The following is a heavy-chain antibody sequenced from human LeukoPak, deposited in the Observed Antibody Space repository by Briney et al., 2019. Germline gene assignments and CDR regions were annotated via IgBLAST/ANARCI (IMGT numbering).Heavy chain of an antibody. CDR2: MYYRGSP. V-gene: IGHV4-59*01. Sequence: SETLSLTCIVSGDSISSYYWSWVRQPPGKGLEWVGNMYYRGSPNYNPSLKSRVTISMDTSKNLFSLKLSSVTAADTAVYYCARDRRAAGSIFDYWGQGTLVTVSS. J-gene: IGHJ4*02. CDR1: GDSISSYY. D-gene: IGHD6-13*01. CDR3: ARDRRAAGSIFDY.